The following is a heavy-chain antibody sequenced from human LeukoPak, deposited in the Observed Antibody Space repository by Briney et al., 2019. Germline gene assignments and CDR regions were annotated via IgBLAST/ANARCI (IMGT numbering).Heavy chain of an antibody. V-gene: IGHV3-7*04. CDR3: ARVLPYFDWLDY. Sequence: PGGSLRLSCAASGFTFSSYEMNWVRQAPGKGLERVANIKQDGSEKYYVDSVKGRFTISRDNAKNSLYLQMNSLRAEDTAVYYCARVLPYFDWLDYWGQGTLVTVSS. CDR1: GFTFSSYE. J-gene: IGHJ4*02. CDR2: IKQDGSEK. D-gene: IGHD3-9*01.